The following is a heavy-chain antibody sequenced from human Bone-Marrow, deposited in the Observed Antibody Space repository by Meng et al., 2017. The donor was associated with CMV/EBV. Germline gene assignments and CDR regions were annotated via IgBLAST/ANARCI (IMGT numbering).Heavy chain of an antibody. D-gene: IGHD3-3*01. CDR3: ATPVRTFGSGYEYYFDY. CDR1: GGSISSCSYY. CDR2: IYYSGST. J-gene: IGHJ4*02. Sequence: SETLFLTCTVSGGSISSCSYYWGWIRQPPGKGLEWIGSIYYSGSTYYNPSLKSRVTISVDTSKNQFSLKLSSVTAADTAVYYCATPVRTFGSGYEYYFDYWGQGTLVTVSS. V-gene: IGHV4-39*01.